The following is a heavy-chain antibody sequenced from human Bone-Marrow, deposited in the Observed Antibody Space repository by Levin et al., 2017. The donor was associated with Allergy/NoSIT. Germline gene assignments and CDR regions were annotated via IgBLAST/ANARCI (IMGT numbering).Heavy chain of an antibody. CDR1: GFTFSGYA. Sequence: PGGSLRLSCAASGFTFSGYAVHWVRQAPGKGLEWVAVMSSDGRNEYYAGSVKGRFTISRDTSKNTLYLQMNNLTPEDTAVYYCALARWLDPWGQGTLVTVSS. V-gene: IGHV3-30*04. J-gene: IGHJ5*02. CDR2: MSSDGRNE. CDR3: ALARWLDP.